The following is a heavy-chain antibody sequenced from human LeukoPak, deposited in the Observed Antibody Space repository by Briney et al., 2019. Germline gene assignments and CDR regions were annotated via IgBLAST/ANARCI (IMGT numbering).Heavy chain of an antibody. V-gene: IGHV1-69*05. D-gene: IGHD6-19*01. CDR3: ARGSYSSGWLFY. CDR1: GGTFSSYA. CDR2: IIPIFGTA. J-gene: IGHJ4*02. Sequence: ASVKVSCKASGGTFSSYAISWVRQAPGQGLGWMGRIIPIFGTANYAQKFQGRVTITTDESTSTAYMELSSLRSEDTAVYYCARGSYSSGWLFYWGQGTLVTVSS.